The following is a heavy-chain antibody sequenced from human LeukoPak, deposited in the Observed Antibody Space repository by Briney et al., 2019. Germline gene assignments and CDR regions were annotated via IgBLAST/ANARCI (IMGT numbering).Heavy chain of an antibody. V-gene: IGHV4-59*01. D-gene: IGHD3-22*01. CDR3: ARGYYYDNSGYPDALDI. CDR2: IYYNGIT. CDR1: GGSISPYY. J-gene: IGHJ3*02. Sequence: SETLSLTCTVSGGSISPYYWSWIRQPPGKGLEWIGYIYYNGITSYKPSLKGRVTISVDTSKKQFALKLSFVTDADTAVYYCARGYYYDNSGYPDALDIWGQGTMVTVSS.